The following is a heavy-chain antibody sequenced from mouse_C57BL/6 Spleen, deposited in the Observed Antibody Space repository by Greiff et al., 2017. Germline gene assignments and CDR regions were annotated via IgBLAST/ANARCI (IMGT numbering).Heavy chain of an antibody. Sequence: EVQLLQSGGGLVRPGTSLKLSCTASGYTFSNYGMGWVRQTPGHGLEWVANICHGGGYTNYHENFKGRVTMSTDNSTSTLYLQMSSLTSEDTAMYYCARAPGITTGVEAIDYWGQGTSLTVSS. CDR3: ARAPGITTGVEAIDY. CDR1: GYTFSNYG. CDR2: ICHGGGYT. V-gene: IGHV5-4*01. J-gene: IGHJ2*02. D-gene: IGHD1-1*01.